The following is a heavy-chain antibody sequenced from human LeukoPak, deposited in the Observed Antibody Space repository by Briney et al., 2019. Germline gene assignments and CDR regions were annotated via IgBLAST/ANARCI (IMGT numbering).Heavy chain of an antibody. CDR3: ARHVAVAGAYGY. Sequence: SETLSLTCTVSGGSISSSSYYWGWIRQPPGKGLEWIGSIYYSGSTYYNPSLKSRGTISVDTSKNQFSLKLSSVTAADTAVYYCARHVAVAGAYGYWGQGTLVTVSS. V-gene: IGHV4-39*01. D-gene: IGHD6-19*01. J-gene: IGHJ4*02. CDR2: IYYSGST. CDR1: GGSISSSSYY.